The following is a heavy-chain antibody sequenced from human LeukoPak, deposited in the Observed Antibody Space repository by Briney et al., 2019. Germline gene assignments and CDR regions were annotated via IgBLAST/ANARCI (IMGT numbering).Heavy chain of an antibody. CDR1: GGSISSSSYY. CDR2: IYYSGST. CDR3: AQIAYYDFWSGRPYYYYMDV. J-gene: IGHJ6*03. Sequence: SETLSLTCTVSGGSISSSSYYWGWIRQPPGKGLEWIGSIYYSGSTYYNPSLKSRVTISVDTSKNQFSLKLSSVTAADTAVYYCAQIAYYDFWSGRPYYYYMDVWGKGTTVTVSS. D-gene: IGHD3-3*01. V-gene: IGHV4-39*07.